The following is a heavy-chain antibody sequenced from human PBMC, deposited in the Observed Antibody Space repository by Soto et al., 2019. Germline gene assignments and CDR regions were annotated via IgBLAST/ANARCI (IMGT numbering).Heavy chain of an antibody. CDR2: TYYRSKWYN. J-gene: IGHJ6*02. V-gene: IGHV6-1*01. Sequence: SQTLSLTCAISGDSVSSNSAGWNWIRQSPSRGLGWLGRTYYRSKWYNDYAVSVKSRITINSDTSKNQFSLQLNSVTPEDTAVYYCARVSGTYYDILTGYYNHYYYGMDVWGQGTTVTVSS. D-gene: IGHD3-9*01. CDR1: GDSVSSNSAG. CDR3: ARVSGTYYDILTGYYNHYYYGMDV.